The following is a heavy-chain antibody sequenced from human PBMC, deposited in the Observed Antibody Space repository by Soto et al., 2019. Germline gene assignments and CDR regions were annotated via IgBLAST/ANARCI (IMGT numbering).Heavy chain of an antibody. CDR1: GGSISSYY. D-gene: IGHD6-13*01. CDR3: ARYSSSRRYFDY. J-gene: IGHJ4*02. V-gene: IGHV4-59*01. CDR2: IYYSGST. Sequence: QVQLQESGPGLVKPSETLSLTCTVSGGSISSYYWSWIRQPPGKGLEWIGYIYYSGSTNYNPSLKSRVNISVDTAKNQFSLKLSSVTAADTAVYYCARYSSSRRYFDYWGQGTLVTVSS.